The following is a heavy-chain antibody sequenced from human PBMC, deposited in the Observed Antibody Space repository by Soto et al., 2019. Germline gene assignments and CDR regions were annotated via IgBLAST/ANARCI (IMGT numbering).Heavy chain of an antibody. CDR1: GFTFSSYG. D-gene: IGHD4-17*01. CDR3: ARDNLDDYGDYPTYSFDY. J-gene: IGHJ4*02. V-gene: IGHV3-33*01. CDR2: IWYDGSNK. Sequence: QVQLVESGGGVVQPGRSLRLSCAASGFTFSSYGMHWVRQAPGKGLEWVAVIWYDGSNKYYADSVKGRFTISRDNSKNTLYLQMNSMRAEDTAVYYCARDNLDDYGDYPTYSFDYWGQGTLVTVSS.